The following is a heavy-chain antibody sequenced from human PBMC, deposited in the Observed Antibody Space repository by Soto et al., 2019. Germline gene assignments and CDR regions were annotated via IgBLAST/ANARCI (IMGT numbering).Heavy chain of an antibody. CDR3: ARVEVDCSSTRCYAGNFDY. J-gene: IGHJ4*02. CDR1: GFTFSSYW. D-gene: IGHD2-2*01. Sequence: GGSLRLSCAASGFTFSSYWMHWVRQAPGKGLVWVSRINSDGSSTSYADSVKGRFTISRDNAKNTLYLQMNSLRAEDTAVYFCARVEVDCSSTRCYAGNFDYWGQGTLVTVSS. V-gene: IGHV3-74*01. CDR2: INSDGSST.